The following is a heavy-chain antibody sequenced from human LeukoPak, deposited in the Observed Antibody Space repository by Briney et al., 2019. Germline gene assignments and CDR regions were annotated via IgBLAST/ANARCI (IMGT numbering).Heavy chain of an antibody. V-gene: IGHV1-46*01. CDR1: GYTFTSYY. J-gene: IGHJ4*02. CDR3: ASGYYDSSGYSSPTDY. D-gene: IGHD3-22*01. Sequence: ASVKVSCKASGYTFTSYYMHWVRQAPGQGLDWMGIINPSGGSTSYAQKFQGTVTMTRDTSTSTVYMEPSSLRSEATAVYYCASGYYDSSGYSSPTDYWGQGTLVTVSS. CDR2: INPSGGST.